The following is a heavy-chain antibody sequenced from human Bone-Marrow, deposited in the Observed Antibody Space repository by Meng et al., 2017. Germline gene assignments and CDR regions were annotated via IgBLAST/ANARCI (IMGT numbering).Heavy chain of an antibody. V-gene: IGHV2-5*05. CDR1: GFSLSRDEA. J-gene: IGHJ5*02. D-gene: IGHD3-3*01. CDR3: AHFPIIWSGYTSSPNWFDP. CDR2: IYWDDEK. Sequence: SGPLVKPTQTLTLTCTFSGFSLSRDEAVGWFRQPPGKALEWLALIYWDDEKHYGPSFKSIFTITKDTSKNQVVLTMTNMGPVDTATYYCAHFPIIWSGYTSSPNWFDPWGQGTLVTVSS.